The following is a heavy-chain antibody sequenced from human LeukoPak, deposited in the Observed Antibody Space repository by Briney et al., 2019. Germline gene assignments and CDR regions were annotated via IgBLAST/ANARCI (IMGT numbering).Heavy chain of an antibody. Sequence: SETLSLTCTLSGGSISSSSYYWGWIRQPPGKGLEWIGSIYYSGSTYYNPSLKSRVTISVDTSKNQFSLKLSSVTAADTAVYYCARASRIAAAEDYFDYWGQGTLVTVSS. CDR3: ARASRIAAAEDYFDY. CDR1: GGSISSSSYY. CDR2: IYYSGST. J-gene: IGHJ4*02. V-gene: IGHV4-39*07. D-gene: IGHD6-13*01.